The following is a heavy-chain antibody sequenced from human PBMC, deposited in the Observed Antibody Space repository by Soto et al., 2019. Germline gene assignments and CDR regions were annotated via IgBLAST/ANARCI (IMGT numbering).Heavy chain of an antibody. CDR3: ARDYCSETTCPNYGMDV. D-gene: IGHD2-15*01. CDR1: IFTFSDYY. Sequence: PGGSLRFSCEASIFTFSDYYMTWIRQAPGKGLEWVSSISSRASATYYADSVKGRFTISRDNAKNSVSLQMNSLRAEDTAVYYCARDYCSETTCPNYGMDVWGQGTMVTVSS. CDR2: ISSRASAT. V-gene: IGHV3-11*01. J-gene: IGHJ6*02.